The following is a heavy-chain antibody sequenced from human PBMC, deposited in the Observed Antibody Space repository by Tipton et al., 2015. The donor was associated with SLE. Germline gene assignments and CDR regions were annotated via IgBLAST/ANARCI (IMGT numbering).Heavy chain of an antibody. CDR2: ISSSSSYI. Sequence: GSLRLSCAASGFTFSSYSMNWVRQAPGKGLEWVSSISSSSSYIYYADSVKGRFTISRDNAKNSLYLQMNSLRAEDTAVYYCARDNSGSSSWPPYYYYGMDVWGQGTTVTVSS. CDR1: GFTFSSYS. D-gene: IGHD6-13*01. CDR3: ARDNSGSSSWPPYYYYGMDV. V-gene: IGHV3-21*01. J-gene: IGHJ6*02.